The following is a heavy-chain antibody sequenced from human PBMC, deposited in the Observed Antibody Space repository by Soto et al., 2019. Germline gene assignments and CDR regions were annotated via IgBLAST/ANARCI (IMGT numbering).Heavy chain of an antibody. D-gene: IGHD3-10*01. V-gene: IGHV1-8*02. Sequence: QVQLEQSGAEVKKPGASVKVSCKPSGYTFIDYDVNWVRQATGQGLEWMGWMNSKSGNTGYAQKFQCRVTMTRDTSISTADIELSSRRSEDTAVYYCARGRGAESYREYDDYWGQGTLVTVSS. J-gene: IGHJ4*02. CDR1: GYTFIDYD. CDR3: ARGRGAESYREYDDY. CDR2: MNSKSGNT.